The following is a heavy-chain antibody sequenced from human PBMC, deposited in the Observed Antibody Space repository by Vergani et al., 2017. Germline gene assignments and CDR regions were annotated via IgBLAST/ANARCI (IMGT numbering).Heavy chain of an antibody. Sequence: EVQLVESGGGLVKPGGSLRLSCAASGFTFDVYAMHWVRQAPGKGLEWVSGISWNSGSIGYADSVKGRFTISRDNAKNSLYLQMNSLRAEDTAVYYCASKQYTVDDAFDIWGQGTMVTVSS. CDR2: ISWNSGSI. CDR1: GFTFDVYA. V-gene: IGHV3-9*01. CDR3: ASKQYTVDDAFDI. D-gene: IGHD5-18*01. J-gene: IGHJ3*02.